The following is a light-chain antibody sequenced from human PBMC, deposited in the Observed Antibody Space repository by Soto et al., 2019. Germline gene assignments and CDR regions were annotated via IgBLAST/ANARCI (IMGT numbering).Light chain of an antibody. J-gene: IGKJ5*01. CDR1: QSISSY. CDR3: QQSYSTLDT. CDR2: AAS. Sequence: DIQMTQSPSFLSASVGDRVTITCRASQSISSYLNWYQQKPGKAPKLLIYAASSLQSGVPSRFSGSGSGTDFTLTICSLQPEDFATYYCQQSYSTLDTFGQGTRLEIK. V-gene: IGKV1-39*01.